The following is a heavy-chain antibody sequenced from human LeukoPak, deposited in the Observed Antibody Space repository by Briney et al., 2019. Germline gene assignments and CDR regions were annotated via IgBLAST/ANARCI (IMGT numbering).Heavy chain of an antibody. CDR3: ASSPRTDIRDYCCCYFDV. CDR1: GGTFSSYA. CDR2: IITIFGTA. J-gene: IGHJ6*03. D-gene: IGHD2-2*02. Sequence: SEKVSCKASGGTFSSYAISWVRHGPGQGLEWMGGIITIFGTANYTQKFPGRFTITADESTSTAYMALSSLISEDTAVYYCASSPRTDIRDYCCCYFDVWGKGTTVTVSS. V-gene: IGHV1-69*01.